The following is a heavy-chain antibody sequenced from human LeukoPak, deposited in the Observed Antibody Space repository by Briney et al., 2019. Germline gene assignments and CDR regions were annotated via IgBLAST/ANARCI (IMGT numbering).Heavy chain of an antibody. V-gene: IGHV4-30-4*01. CDR2: IYYSGST. CDR1: GGSISSGDYY. CDR3: ARDSSGYLRGY. D-gene: IGHD3-22*01. Sequence: SQTLSLTCTVSGGSISSGDYYWSWIRQPPGKGLEWIWYIYYSGSTYYNPSLKSRVTISVDTSKNQFSLKLSSVTAADTAVYYCARDSSGYLRGYWGQGTLVTVSS. J-gene: IGHJ4*02.